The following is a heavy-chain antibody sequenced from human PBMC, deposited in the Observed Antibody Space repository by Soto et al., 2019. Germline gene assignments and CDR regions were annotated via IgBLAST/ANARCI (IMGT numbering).Heavy chain of an antibody. J-gene: IGHJ3*02. CDR3: ARLVPRGRDYDFRSAPGALAFDI. CDR1: GGSISSYY. Sequence: SETLYLTCTVSGGSISSYYWRWIRQPPGRGLEWIGYIYYSGSTNYNPSLKSRVTISVGTSKNQFALKLSSVTAADTAVYYCARLVPRGRDYDFRSAPGALAFDIWGQGTMVTVSS. CDR2: IYYSGST. D-gene: IGHD3-3*01. V-gene: IGHV4-59*01.